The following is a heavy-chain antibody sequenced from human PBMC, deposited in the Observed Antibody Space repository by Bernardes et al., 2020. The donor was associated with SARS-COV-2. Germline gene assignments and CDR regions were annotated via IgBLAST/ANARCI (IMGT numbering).Heavy chain of an antibody. V-gene: IGHV3-53*01. CDR3: ARGGGSYNPFDY. CDR2: LYSRGST. D-gene: IGHD1-26*01. J-gene: IGHJ4*02. CDR1: GFTVSTNY. Sequence: GGSLRLSCAASGFTVSTNYMSWVRQAPGKGLEWVSVLYSRGSTYYADSVKGRFTISRDNSKNTLYLQMNSLRVEDTAVYFCARGGGSYNPFDYWGQGTLVTVSS.